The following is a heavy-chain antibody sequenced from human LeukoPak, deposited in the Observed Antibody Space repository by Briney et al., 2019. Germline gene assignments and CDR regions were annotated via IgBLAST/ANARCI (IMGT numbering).Heavy chain of an antibody. CDR1: GGSFSGYY. CDR3: ARGRRYSFFDY. CDR2: INHSGST. J-gene: IGHJ4*02. D-gene: IGHD5-18*01. Sequence: SETLALTCAVYGGSFSGYYWSWIRQPPGKGLEWIGEINHSGSTNYNPSLKSRVTISVDTSKNQFPLKLSSVTAADTAVYYCARGRRYSFFDYWGQGTLVTVSS. V-gene: IGHV4-34*01.